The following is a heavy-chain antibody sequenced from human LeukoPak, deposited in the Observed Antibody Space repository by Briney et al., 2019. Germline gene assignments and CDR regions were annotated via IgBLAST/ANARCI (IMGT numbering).Heavy chain of an antibody. CDR1: GGSFSGYY. CDR3: ARGNDYYDSSGFDY. D-gene: IGHD3-22*01. V-gene: IGHV4-34*01. Sequence: SGTLSLTCAVYGGSFSGYYWSWIRQPPGKGLEWIGEINHSGSTNYNPSLKSRVTISVDTSKNQFSLKLSSVTAADTAVYYCARGNDYYDSSGFDYWGQGTLVTVSS. J-gene: IGHJ4*02. CDR2: INHSGST.